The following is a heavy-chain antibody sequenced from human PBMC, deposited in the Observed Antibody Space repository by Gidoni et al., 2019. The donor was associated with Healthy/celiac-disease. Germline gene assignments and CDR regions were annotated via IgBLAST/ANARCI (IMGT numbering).Heavy chain of an antibody. CDR1: GGSFSSYA. J-gene: IGHJ3*02. Sequence: QVQLVQSGAEVKKTGSSVKVSCKADGGSFSSYAISWVRQAPGQGLEWMGGIIPIFGTANYAQKFQGRVTITEDESTSTAYMELSSLISEDTAVYYCAREQTEKAAFDIWGQGTMVTVSS. V-gene: IGHV1-69*01. CDR2: IIPIFGTA. CDR3: AREQTEKAAFDI.